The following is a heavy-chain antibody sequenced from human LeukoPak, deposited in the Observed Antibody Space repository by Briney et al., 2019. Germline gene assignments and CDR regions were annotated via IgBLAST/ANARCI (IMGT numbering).Heavy chain of an antibody. V-gene: IGHV3-7*01. CDR2: IKPDGTEK. CDR3: ARGGNSSWDY. Sequence: PGGSLRLSCAASGFAFSSYWMSWVRLAPGKGLEWVANIKPDGTEKYCVDSLKGRFTISRDNAKNSLYLQMNGLRVEDTAVYYCARGGNSSWDYWGQGALVTVSS. D-gene: IGHD5-24*01. CDR1: GFAFSSYW. J-gene: IGHJ4*02.